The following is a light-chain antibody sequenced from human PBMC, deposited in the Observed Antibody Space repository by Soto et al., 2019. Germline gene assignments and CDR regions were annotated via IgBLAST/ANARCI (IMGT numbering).Light chain of an antibody. J-gene: IGLJ1*01. CDR1: SSDVGGYNF. CDR3: SSYTSSSTLV. V-gene: IGLV2-14*01. CDR2: DVS. Sequence: QAVVTQPASVSGSPGQSITISCTGTSSDVGGYNFVSWYQQHPGKAPKLMIYDVSNRPSGVSNRFSGSKSANTASLTISDLQAEDEADYYCSSYTSSSTLVFGTGTKLTVL.